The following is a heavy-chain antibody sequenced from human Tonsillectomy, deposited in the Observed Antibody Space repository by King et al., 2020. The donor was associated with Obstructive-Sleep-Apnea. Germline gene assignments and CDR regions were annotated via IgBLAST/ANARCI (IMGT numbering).Heavy chain of an antibody. V-gene: IGHV4-38-2*02. Sequence: QLQESGPGLVKPSETLSLTCTVSGYSISSGYYWGWVRQPPGKGLEWIGSIYHSGSTFYGPSLKSRVTISVDTSKNQFSLKLSSVTAADTAVYDCARGPTVTDYFFDYWGQGTLVTGSS. CDR1: GYSISSGYY. D-gene: IGHD4-17*01. CDR3: ARGPTVTDYFFDY. J-gene: IGHJ4*02. CDR2: IYHSGST.